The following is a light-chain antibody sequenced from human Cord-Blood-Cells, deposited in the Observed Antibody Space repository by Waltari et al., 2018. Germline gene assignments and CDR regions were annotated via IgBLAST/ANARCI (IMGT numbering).Light chain of an antibody. CDR2: GAS. CDR3: QQYNNWPLS. CDR1: QSVSSN. V-gene: IGKV3-15*01. J-gene: IGKJ2*03. Sequence: SVSPGERDTLSCRASQSVSSNLAWYQQKPGQAPRLLIYGASTRATGIPARFSGSGSGTEFTLTISGLQSEDFAVYYCQQYNNWPLSFGQGTKLEIK.